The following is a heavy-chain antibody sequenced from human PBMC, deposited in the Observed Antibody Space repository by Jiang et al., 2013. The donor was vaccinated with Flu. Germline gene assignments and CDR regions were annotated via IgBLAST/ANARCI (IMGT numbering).Heavy chain of an antibody. V-gene: IGHV1-24*01. J-gene: IGHJ4*02. D-gene: IGHD2-15*01. Sequence: GAEVKKPGASVKVSCKVSGYTVTELSMHWVRRAPGKGLEWMGGFDPEDGKTTYAQNFQGRVTMTEDTSTDTAYMELSSLRSEDTAVYYCAAKDGGAVVAADFDFWGQGTLVTVSS. CDR3: AAKDGGAVVAADFDF. CDR1: GYTVTELS. CDR2: FDPEDGKT.